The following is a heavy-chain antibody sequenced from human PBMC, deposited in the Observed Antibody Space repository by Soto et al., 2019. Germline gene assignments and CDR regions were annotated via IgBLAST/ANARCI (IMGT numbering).Heavy chain of an antibody. D-gene: IGHD3-3*01. V-gene: IGHV3-23*01. CDR3: AKDWGLTIFGVVVNWFDP. CDR2: ISGSGGST. CDR1: GFTFSSYA. J-gene: IGHJ5*02. Sequence: PGGSLRLSCAASGFTFSSYAMSWVRQAPGKGLEWISAISGSGGSTYYADSVKGRFTISRDNSKNTLYLQMNSLRAEDTAVYYCAKDWGLTIFGVVVNWFDPWGQGTLVTVSS.